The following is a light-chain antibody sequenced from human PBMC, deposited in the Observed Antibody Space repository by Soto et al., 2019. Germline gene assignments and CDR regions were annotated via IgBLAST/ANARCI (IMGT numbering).Light chain of an antibody. CDR3: QQYGSSYT. V-gene: IGKV3-20*01. CDR2: GTS. CDR1: QNVRSNY. Sequence: EIVLTQSPGTLSLSPGERATLSSRASQNVRSNYLAWYQQQPGQAPRLLIYGTSARATSIPDRFSGSGSGTDSTHTISRVEPHGLAVYYYQQYGSSYTFGPGTMVEIK. J-gene: IGKJ3*01.